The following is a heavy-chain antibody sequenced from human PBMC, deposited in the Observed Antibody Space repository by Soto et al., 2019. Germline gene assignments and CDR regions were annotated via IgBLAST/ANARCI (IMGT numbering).Heavy chain of an antibody. CDR1: GGTFSSYA. D-gene: IGHD3-10*01. CDR2: IIPIFGTA. J-gene: IGHJ6*02. Sequence: SVKVSCKASGGTFSSYAISWVRQAPGQGLEWMGGIIPIFGTANYAQKFQGRVTITADESTSTAYMELSSLRSEDTAVYYCARVPGLYGSGSYYYYGMDVWGQGTTVTVSS. CDR3: ARVPGLYGSGSYYYYGMDV. V-gene: IGHV1-69*13.